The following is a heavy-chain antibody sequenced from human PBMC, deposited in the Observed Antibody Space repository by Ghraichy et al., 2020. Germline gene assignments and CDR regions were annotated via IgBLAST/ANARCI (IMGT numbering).Heavy chain of an antibody. CDR3: ARGDTMVRGGYGMDV. CDR1: GGSISSGGYS. J-gene: IGHJ6*02. D-gene: IGHD3-10*01. Sequence: SETLSLTCAVSGGSISSGGYSWSWIRQPPGKGLEWIGYIYYSGSTYYNPSLKSRVTISVDTSKNQFSLKLSSVTAADTAVYYCARGDTMVRGGYGMDVWGQGTTVTVSS. V-gene: IGHV4-30-4*07. CDR2: IYYSGST.